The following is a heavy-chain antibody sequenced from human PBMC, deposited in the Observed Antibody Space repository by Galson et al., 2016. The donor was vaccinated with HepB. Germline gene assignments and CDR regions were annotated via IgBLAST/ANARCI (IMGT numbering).Heavy chain of an antibody. CDR2: ISSSSTYI. D-gene: IGHD3-22*01. J-gene: IGHJ4*02. CDR3: AREFQYESRGFAYKRPFDY. Sequence: SLRLSCAASGFTFSSYSMNWVRQAPGKGLEWVSSISSSSTYIYYADSVKGRFTISRDNSKNTLYLQMNNLRADDTAVYYCAREFQYESRGFAYKRPFDYWGQGTLVTVAS. V-gene: IGHV3-21*04. CDR1: GFTFSSYS.